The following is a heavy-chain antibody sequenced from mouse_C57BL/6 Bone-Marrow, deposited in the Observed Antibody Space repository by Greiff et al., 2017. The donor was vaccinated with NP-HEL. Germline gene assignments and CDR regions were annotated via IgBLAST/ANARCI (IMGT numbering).Heavy chain of an antibody. J-gene: IGHJ3*01. V-gene: IGHV7-3*01. Sequence: EVKVVESGGGLVQPGGSLSLSCAASGFTFTDYYMSWVRQPPGKALEWLGFIRNKANGYTTEYSASVKGRFTISRDNSQSILYLQMNALRAEDSATYYCARLGDGYYWFAYWGQGTLVTVSA. D-gene: IGHD2-3*01. CDR2: IRNKANGYTT. CDR3: ARLGDGYYWFAY. CDR1: GFTFTDYY.